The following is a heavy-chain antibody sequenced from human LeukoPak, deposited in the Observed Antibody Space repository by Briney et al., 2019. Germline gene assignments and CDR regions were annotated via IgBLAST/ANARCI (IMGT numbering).Heavy chain of an antibody. CDR1: GYTFTRYG. Sequence: ASVKVSCKAYGYTFTRYGLSWVRQAPGQGLEWMGWISADNGNTNYAQKLQGRVTMTTDTSTSTAYMQLRSLRSDDTAIYYCARDNGIAVAADDWGQGTLVTVSS. J-gene: IGHJ1*01. V-gene: IGHV1-18*04. D-gene: IGHD6-19*01. CDR3: ARDNGIAVAADD. CDR2: ISADNGNT.